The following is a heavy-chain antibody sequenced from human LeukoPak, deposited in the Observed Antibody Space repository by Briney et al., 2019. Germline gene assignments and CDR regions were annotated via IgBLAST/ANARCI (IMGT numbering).Heavy chain of an antibody. CDR2: IIPILGIA. D-gene: IGHD3-22*01. CDR1: GGTFSSYT. Sequence: SVKVSCKASGGTFSSYTISWVRQAPGQGLERMGRIIPILGIANYAQKFQGRVTITADKSTSTAYMELSSLRSEDTAVYYCARDQVDSRAPWFDPWGQGTLVTVSS. CDR3: ARDQVDSRAPWFDP. J-gene: IGHJ5*02. V-gene: IGHV1-69*04.